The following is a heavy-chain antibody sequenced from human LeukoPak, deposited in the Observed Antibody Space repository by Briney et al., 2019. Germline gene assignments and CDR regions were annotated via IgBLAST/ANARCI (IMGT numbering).Heavy chain of an antibody. CDR1: GFTFNRYA. Sequence: PGGSLRLSCAASGFTFNRYAMSWVRQAPGEGLEWVSAISGSGGGTYYADSVKGRFTISRDNSKNTLYLQMNSLRAEDTAVYYCARARSSYGYGDAFDIWGQGTMVTVSS. CDR2: ISGSGGGT. D-gene: IGHD5-18*01. CDR3: ARARSSYGYGDAFDI. J-gene: IGHJ3*02. V-gene: IGHV3-23*01.